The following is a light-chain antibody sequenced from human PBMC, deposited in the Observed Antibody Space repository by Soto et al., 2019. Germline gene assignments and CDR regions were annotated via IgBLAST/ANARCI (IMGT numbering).Light chain of an antibody. CDR3: QQRSNWPIT. CDR2: GAS. CDR1: QSVDTY. J-gene: IGKJ5*01. V-gene: IGKV3-11*01. Sequence: EIVCTQXXXSXXLXPXDGATLSCRASQSVDTYLVWYQQKPGQAPRLLIFGASNRASGIPARFSGSGSGTDFTLTINSLEPEDFAVYYCQQRSNWPITFGQGTRLEI.